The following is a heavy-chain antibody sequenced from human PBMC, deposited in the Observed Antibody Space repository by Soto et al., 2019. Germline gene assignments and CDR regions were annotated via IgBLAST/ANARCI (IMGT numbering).Heavy chain of an antibody. V-gene: IGHV4-61*01. J-gene: IGHJ4*02. CDR2: IYYSGST. CDR1: GGSVSSGSYY. CDR3: ARDGCIAQAIKDGYFDY. Sequence: QVQLQESGPGLVKPSETLSLTCTVSGGSVSSGSYYWSWLRQPPGKGLEWIGYIYYSGSTNSNPSLKSRVTIAVDTSKNQFSLKLSSVTAADTAVYYCARDGCIAQAIKDGYFDYWGQGTLVTVSS. D-gene: IGHD6-13*01.